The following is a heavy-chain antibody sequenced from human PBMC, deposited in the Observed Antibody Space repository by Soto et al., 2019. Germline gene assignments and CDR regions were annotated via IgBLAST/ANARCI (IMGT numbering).Heavy chain of an antibody. CDR2: IFHRGDT. CDR3: ASYVGTGGYGAFDI. Sequence: QVLLQESGPGLVKASGTLSLTCAFSGGSVSSKKWWTWVRQTPGKGREWIGEIFHRGDTNYNAFLKSRVTISIDKSRNQVSLTLTSVTAADTAVYYCASYVGTGGYGAFDIWGQGTVVTVSS. CDR1: GGSVSSKKW. D-gene: IGHD3-16*01. V-gene: IGHV4-4*02. J-gene: IGHJ3*02.